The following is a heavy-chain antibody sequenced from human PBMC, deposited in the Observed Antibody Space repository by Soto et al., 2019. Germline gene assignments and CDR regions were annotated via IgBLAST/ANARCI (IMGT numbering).Heavy chain of an antibody. CDR3: ARIPSP. CDR1: GRSISSGGYS. V-gene: IGHV4-30-2*01. Sequence: PAETLSLTCAVSGRSISSGGYSWSWIRQPPGKGLEWIGYIYHSGSTYYNSSLKSRVTISVDRSKNQFSLKLSSVTAADTAVYYCARIPSPWGQGTLVTVSS. CDR2: IYHSGST. J-gene: IGHJ5*02. D-gene: IGHD2-21*01.